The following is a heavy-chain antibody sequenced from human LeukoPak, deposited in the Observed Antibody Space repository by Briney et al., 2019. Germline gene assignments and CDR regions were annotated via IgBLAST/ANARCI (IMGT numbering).Heavy chain of an antibody. Sequence: GGSLRLSCAASGFTYSRYWMSWVRQAPGKGLVWVSRINSDGSSTSYADSVKGRFTISRDNAKNTLYLQMNSLRAEDTAVYYCARARFGGYFDYWGQGTLVTVSS. J-gene: IGHJ4*02. D-gene: IGHD3-10*01. CDR2: INSDGSST. CDR1: GFTYSRYW. CDR3: ARARFGGYFDY. V-gene: IGHV3-74*01.